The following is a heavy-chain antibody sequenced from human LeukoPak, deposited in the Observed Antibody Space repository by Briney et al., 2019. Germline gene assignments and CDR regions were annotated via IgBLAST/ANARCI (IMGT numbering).Heavy chain of an antibody. V-gene: IGHV4-59*01. J-gene: IGHJ4*02. CDR2: IYYSGST. Sequence: SETLSLTCTVSGGSISSYYWSWIRQPPGKGLEWIGYIYYSGSTNYNPSFKSRVTISVDTSKNQFSLKLSSVTAADTAVYYCARIGLAAAGYYFDYWGQGTLVTVSS. CDR3: ARIGLAAAGYYFDY. CDR1: GGSISSYY. D-gene: IGHD6-13*01.